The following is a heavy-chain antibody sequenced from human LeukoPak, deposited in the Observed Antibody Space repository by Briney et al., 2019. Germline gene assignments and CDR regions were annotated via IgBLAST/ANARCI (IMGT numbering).Heavy chain of an antibody. CDR1: GYRFTDYY. D-gene: IGHD4-11*01. CDR2: INPNGGTT. J-gene: IGHJ4*02. Sequence: ALVKVSCKASGYRFTDYYVHWVRQAPGQGLEWMAWINPNGGTTNYAQKFQGRVTMIRDTSISTAYMELSNLRSDDTAVYYCARTSDYYNYYFDYWGQGTPVTVSS. V-gene: IGHV1-2*02. CDR3: ARTSDYYNYYFDY.